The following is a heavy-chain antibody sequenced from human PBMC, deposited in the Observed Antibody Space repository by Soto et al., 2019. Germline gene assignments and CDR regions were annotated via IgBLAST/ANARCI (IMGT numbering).Heavy chain of an antibody. Sequence: EVQLVESGGGLVKPGGSLRLSCAASGFTFSSYSMNWVRQAPGKGLEWVSSISSSSSYIYHADSVKGRFTISRDNAKKKLYLQMNSLRAEDTAVYYCARGYPSSSPNYYGMDVWGQGTTVTVSS. CDR3: ARGYPSSSPNYYGMDV. CDR1: GFTFSSYS. V-gene: IGHV3-21*01. J-gene: IGHJ6*02. CDR2: ISSSSSYI. D-gene: IGHD2-2*01.